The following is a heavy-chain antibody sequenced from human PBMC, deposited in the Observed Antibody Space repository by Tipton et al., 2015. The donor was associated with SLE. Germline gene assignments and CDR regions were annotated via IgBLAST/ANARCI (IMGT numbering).Heavy chain of an antibody. Sequence: SLRLSCEASGFTFSSYAMSWVRQAPGKGLDWISTIRRSGGNTYYADSVKGRFTVSSDDSRNTLYLQMNSLRAEDTAVYYCAKDRPDNWNDARFDYWGQGTLVTVSS. CDR2: IRRSGGNT. V-gene: IGHV3-23*01. CDR1: GFTFSSYA. J-gene: IGHJ4*02. CDR3: AKDRPDNWNDARFDY. D-gene: IGHD1-20*01.